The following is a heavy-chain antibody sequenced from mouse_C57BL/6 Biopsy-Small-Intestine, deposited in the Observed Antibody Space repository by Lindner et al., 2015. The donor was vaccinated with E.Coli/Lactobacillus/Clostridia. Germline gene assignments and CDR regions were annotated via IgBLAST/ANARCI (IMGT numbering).Heavy chain of an antibody. CDR3: ARDRSGGYYAMDC. CDR2: INPGSGGT. D-gene: IGHD1-3*01. CDR1: GYAFTNYL. V-gene: IGHV1-54*01. J-gene: IGHJ4*01. Sequence: VQLQESGAELVRPGTSVKVSCKASGYAFTNYLIEWVKQRPGQGLEWIGVINPGSGGTNYNEKFKGKATLTADKSSSTAYMQLSSLTSEDSAVYFCARDRSGGYYAMDCWGQGTSVTVSS.